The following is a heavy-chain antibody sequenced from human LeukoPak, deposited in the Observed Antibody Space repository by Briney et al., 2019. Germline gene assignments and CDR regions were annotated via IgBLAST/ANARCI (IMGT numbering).Heavy chain of an antibody. CDR1: GASFNSDDQY. V-gene: IGHV4-31*03. J-gene: IGHJ4*02. CDR3: SRGLDSRKLGY. CDR2: IHPSGML. D-gene: IGHD3-22*01. Sequence: SQTLSLTCTVSGASFNSDDQYWNWIRQSPGKGLEWIGSIHPSGMLYNNPSLESRVTMSRDTSKNQFSLNLNSVTAADTAVYFCSRGLDSRKLGYWGQEILVTVSS.